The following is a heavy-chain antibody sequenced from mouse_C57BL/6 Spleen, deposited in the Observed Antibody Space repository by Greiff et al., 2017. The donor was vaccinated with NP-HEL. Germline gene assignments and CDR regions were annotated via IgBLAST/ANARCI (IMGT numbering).Heavy chain of an antibody. Sequence: EVQLVESGPELVKPGASVKIPCKASGYTFTDYNMDWVKQSHGKSLEWIGDINPNNGGTIYNQKFKGKATLTVDKSSSTAYMELRSLTSEDTAVYYCARFGNWYFDVWGTGTTVTVSS. J-gene: IGHJ1*03. CDR3: ARFGNWYFDV. V-gene: IGHV1-18*01. D-gene: IGHD4-1*01. CDR1: GYTFTDYN. CDR2: INPNNGGT.